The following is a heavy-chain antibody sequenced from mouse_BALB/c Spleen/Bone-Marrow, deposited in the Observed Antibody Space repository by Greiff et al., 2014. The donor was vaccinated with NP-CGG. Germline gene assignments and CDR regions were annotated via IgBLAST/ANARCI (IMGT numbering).Heavy chain of an antibody. CDR1: GYTFSSYW. J-gene: IGHJ2*01. Sequence: VKLQESGAELMKPGASVKISCKATGYTFSSYWIERVKQRPGHGLEWIGEILPGSGNTNYNENFKGKATFTADTSSNTAYMQLSSLTSEDSAVYYCARRLLYYFDYWGQGTTLTVSS. D-gene: IGHD1-2*01. CDR2: ILPGSGNT. CDR3: ARRLLYYFDY. V-gene: IGHV1-9*01.